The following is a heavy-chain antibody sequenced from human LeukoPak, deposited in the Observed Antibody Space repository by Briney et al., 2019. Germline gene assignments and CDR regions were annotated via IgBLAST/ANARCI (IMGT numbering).Heavy chain of an antibody. CDR2: INGDGTST. J-gene: IGHJ3*02. D-gene: IGHD3-10*01. CDR1: GFTFSRHW. CDR3: AREEFRIGAFDI. Sequence: PGGSLRLSCAASGFTFSRHWMHWVRRAPGKGLVWVSRINGDGTSTTYADSVKGRFTISRDNAKNTLYLQMNSLRAEDTAVYYCAREEFRIGAFDIWGQGTMVTVSS. V-gene: IGHV3-74*01.